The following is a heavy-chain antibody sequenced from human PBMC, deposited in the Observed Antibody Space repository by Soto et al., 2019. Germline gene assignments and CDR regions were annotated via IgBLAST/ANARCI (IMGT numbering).Heavy chain of an antibody. V-gene: IGHV4-31*03. CDR1: GGSISSGGYY. CDR3: ARASPYYYDSSALSFQL. D-gene: IGHD3-22*01. Sequence: SETLSLTCTVSGGSISSGGYYWSWIRQHPGKGLEWIGYIYYSGSTYYNPSLKSRVTISVDTSKNQFSLKLSSVTAADTAVYYCARASPYYYDSSALSFQLWGQGTLVTVSS. CDR2: IYYSGST. J-gene: IGHJ1*01.